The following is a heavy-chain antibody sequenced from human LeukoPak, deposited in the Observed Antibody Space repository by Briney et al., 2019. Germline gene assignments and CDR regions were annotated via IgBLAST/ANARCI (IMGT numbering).Heavy chain of an antibody. D-gene: IGHD3-10*01. CDR1: GGSISSSSYY. Sequence: PSETLSLTCTVSGGSISSSSYYWGWIRQPPGKGLEWIGSIYYSGHTFCNPSLKSRVTISVDTSKNQFSLKLSSVTAADTAVYYCARDFYYGSGNYLLRYYYYYMDVWGKGTTVTISS. J-gene: IGHJ6*03. CDR3: ARDFYYGSGNYLLRYYYYYMDV. CDR2: IYYSGHT. V-gene: IGHV4-39*07.